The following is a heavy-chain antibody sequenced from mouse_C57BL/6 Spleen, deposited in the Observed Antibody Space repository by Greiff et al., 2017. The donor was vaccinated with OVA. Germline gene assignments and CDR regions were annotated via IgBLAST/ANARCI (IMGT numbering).Heavy chain of an antibody. Sequence: QVQLQQPGAELVMPGASVKLSCKASGYTFTSYWMHWVKQRPGQGLEWIGEIDPSDSYTNYNQKFKGNSTLTVDKSSSTAYMQLSSLTSEDSAVYYCARDYGSSYGYFDVWGTGTTVTVSS. D-gene: IGHD1-1*01. J-gene: IGHJ1*03. CDR3: ARDYGSSYGYFDV. CDR1: GYTFTSYW. CDR2: IDPSDSYT. V-gene: IGHV1-69*01.